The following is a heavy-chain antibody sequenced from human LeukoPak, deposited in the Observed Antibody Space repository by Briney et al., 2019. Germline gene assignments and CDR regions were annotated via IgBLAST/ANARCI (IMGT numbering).Heavy chain of an antibody. CDR1: GGSISSYY. J-gene: IGHJ5*02. Sequence: SETLSLTCTVSGGSISSYYWSWIRQPAGKGPEWIGRIYTSGSTNYNPSLKSRVTMSVDTSKNQFSLKLSSVTAADTAVYYCARDALYDFWSGIMGNWFDPWGQGTLVTVSS. V-gene: IGHV4-4*07. D-gene: IGHD3-3*01. CDR2: IYTSGST. CDR3: ARDALYDFWSGIMGNWFDP.